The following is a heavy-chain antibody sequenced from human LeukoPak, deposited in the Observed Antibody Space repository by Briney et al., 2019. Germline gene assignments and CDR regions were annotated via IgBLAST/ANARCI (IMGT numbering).Heavy chain of an antibody. Sequence: GGSLRLSCAASGFTFSSYAMSWVRQAPGKGLEWVANIKEDGSEQYYVDSVKGRFTISRDIAENSLYLQMNNLRVEDTALYYCARDYGDYWGQGTLVTVSS. D-gene: IGHD4-17*01. J-gene: IGHJ4*02. V-gene: IGHV3-7*01. CDR3: ARDYGDY. CDR1: GFTFSSYA. CDR2: IKEDGSEQ.